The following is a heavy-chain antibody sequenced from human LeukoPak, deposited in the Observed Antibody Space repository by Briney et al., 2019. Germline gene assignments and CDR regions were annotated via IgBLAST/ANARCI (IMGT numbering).Heavy chain of an antibody. J-gene: IGHJ4*02. CDR1: GFTFSGSA. CDR3: TRLEGYYGSGDYFDY. Sequence: PGGSLRLSGAASGFTFSGSAMHWVRQASGKGLEWVGRIRSKANSYATAYAASVKGRFTISRDDSKNTAYLQMNSLKTEDTAVYYCTRLEGYYGSGDYFDYWGQGTLVTVSS. D-gene: IGHD3-10*01. V-gene: IGHV3-73*01. CDR2: IRSKANSYAT.